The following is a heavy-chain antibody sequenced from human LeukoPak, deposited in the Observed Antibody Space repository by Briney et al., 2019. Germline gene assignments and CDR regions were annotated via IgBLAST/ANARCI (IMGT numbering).Heavy chain of an antibody. Sequence: PGGSLRLSCAASGFTFSSYWMHWVRQAPGKGLVWVSHINKDGSSTSYADSVRGRFTISRDNAKNTVYLQMNSLRAEDTAVYYCARDLTGAVFDFWGQGTLVTVSS. CDR3: ARDLTGAVFDF. CDR1: GFTFSSYW. CDR2: INKDGSST. J-gene: IGHJ4*02. D-gene: IGHD1-26*01. V-gene: IGHV3-74*01.